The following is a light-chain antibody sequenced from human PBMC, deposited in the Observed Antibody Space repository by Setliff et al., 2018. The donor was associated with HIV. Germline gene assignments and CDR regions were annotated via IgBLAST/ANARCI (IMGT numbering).Light chain of an antibody. CDR2: DVS. V-gene: IGLV2-14*03. CDR1: SSDVGGYTY. CDR3: SSYTSTPLYV. J-gene: IGLJ1*01. Sequence: QSVLAQPASVSGSPGQSITISCAGISSDVGGYTYVSWYQQHPGKAPKLMIYDVSNRPSGVSIRFSGSKSGNTASLTISGLQAEDDADYYCSSYTSTPLYVFGTWTKVTVL.